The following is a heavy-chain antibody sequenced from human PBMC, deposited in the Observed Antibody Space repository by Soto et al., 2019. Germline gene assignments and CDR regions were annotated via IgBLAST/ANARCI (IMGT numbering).Heavy chain of an antibody. CDR3: TRDYVGTSYYFDY. V-gene: IGHV3-49*03. CDR1: GFTFGDYA. CDR2: IRSKAYGGTT. Sequence: GGSLRLSCTASGFTFGDYAMSWLRQAPGKGLEWVGFIRSKAYGGTTEYAASVKGRFTISRDDSKSIAYLQMNSLKTEDTAVYYCTRDYVGTSYYFDYWGQGTLVTVSS. J-gene: IGHJ4*02. D-gene: IGHD1-7*01.